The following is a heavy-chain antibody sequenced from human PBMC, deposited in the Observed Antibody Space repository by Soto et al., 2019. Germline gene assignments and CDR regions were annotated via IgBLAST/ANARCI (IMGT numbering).Heavy chain of an antibody. D-gene: IGHD4-17*01. CDR2: ISGYNSNT. Sequence: ASVKVSCKASGYTFTSYGISWVRQAPGQGLEWMGWISGYNSNTNLAQKLQGRVTMTTDAPTSTAYMELSSLTSDDTAVYYCARDLLRSDRTRIPFDVWGKGTSVTVSS. CDR3: ARDLLRSDRTRIPFDV. V-gene: IGHV1-18*01. CDR1: GYTFTSYG. J-gene: IGHJ4*02.